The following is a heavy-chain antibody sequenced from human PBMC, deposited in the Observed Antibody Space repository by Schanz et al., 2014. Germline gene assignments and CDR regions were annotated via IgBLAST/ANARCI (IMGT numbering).Heavy chain of an antibody. CDR3: ARAGGDSYGLFDY. Sequence: QLQLQESGPGLLKPSATLILTCNVSAVLINSGPYSWSWVPPQPGKGLEWIGGIHHIGSTDHNPSLRSRLTMSLDTSRNHFSLRRTSVSAADTAVYYCARAGGDSYGLFDYWGHGTLVTVSS. V-gene: IGHV4-31*03. J-gene: IGHJ4*01. CDR2: IHHIGST. D-gene: IGHD5-18*01. CDR1: AVLINSGPYS.